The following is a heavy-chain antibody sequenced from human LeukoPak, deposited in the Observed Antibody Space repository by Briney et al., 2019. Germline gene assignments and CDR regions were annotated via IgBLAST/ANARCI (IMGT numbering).Heavy chain of an antibody. CDR1: GYTLTELS. CDR3: ATPDIVVVPAANPNFDY. V-gene: IGHV1-24*01. J-gene: IGHJ4*02. D-gene: IGHD2-2*01. CDR2: FDPEDGET. Sequence: ASVKVSCKVSGYTLTELSMHWVRQAPGKGPEWMGGFDPEDGETIYAQKFQGRVTMTEDTSTDTAYMELSSLRSEDTAVYYCATPDIVVVPAANPNFDYWGQGTLVTVSS.